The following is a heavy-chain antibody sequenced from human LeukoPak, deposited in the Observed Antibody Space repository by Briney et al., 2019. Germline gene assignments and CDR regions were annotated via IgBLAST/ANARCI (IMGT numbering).Heavy chain of an antibody. CDR1: DGSISISRYY. CDR2: ITHSGST. Sequence: SDTLFLTCTCTDGSISISRYYWSGIRQPPGKGLDWIGEITHSGSTNDNPSLKHRVTISVDTSQHPVSLQLSSVTAPDTSVYYCARGHRRGMVRGVRLDYWGQGTLVTVSS. V-gene: IGHV4-39*07. J-gene: IGHJ4*02. D-gene: IGHD3-10*01. CDR3: ARGHRRGMVRGVRLDY.